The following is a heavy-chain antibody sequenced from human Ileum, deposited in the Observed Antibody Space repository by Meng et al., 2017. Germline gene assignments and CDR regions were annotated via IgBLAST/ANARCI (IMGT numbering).Heavy chain of an antibody. CDR1: GASVSSNNDG. Sequence: ASGPGLVMPSANLFITCTCSGASVSSNNDGWRWVRQPPGKGLEWIGYGSTNHNPSLKSRVTISVDTSKNQFFLTLNSVTAADTAIYYCARDHWGSLDYWGQGILVTVSS. V-gene: IGHV4-61*01. D-gene: IGHD7-27*01. J-gene: IGHJ4*02. CDR3: ARDHWGSLDY. CDR2: GST.